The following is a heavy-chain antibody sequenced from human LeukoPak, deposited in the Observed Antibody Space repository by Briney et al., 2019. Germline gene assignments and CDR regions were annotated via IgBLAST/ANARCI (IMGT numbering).Heavy chain of an antibody. CDR1: GFTFSDYG. J-gene: IGHJ5*02. CDR2: IWFDGTYA. V-gene: IGHV3-33*01. CDR3: ARDTGYHNYGSA. Sequence: GRSLRLSCAASGFTFSDYGMHWVRQAPGKGLEWVAVIWFDGTYAYYADSVKGRFTISRDNAKNSLYLQMNSLRVEDTAVYYCARDTGYHNYGSAWGQGTLVTVSS. D-gene: IGHD3-10*01.